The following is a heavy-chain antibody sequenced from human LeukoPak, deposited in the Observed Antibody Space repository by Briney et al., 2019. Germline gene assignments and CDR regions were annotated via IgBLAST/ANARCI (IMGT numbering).Heavy chain of an antibody. CDR3: AREGGDYDILTGYYSS. J-gene: IGHJ4*02. CDR1: GFTFSSYW. D-gene: IGHD3-9*01. Sequence: PWGSLRLSCAASGFTFSSYWMHWVRPAPGKGLVWVSRINSDGSSTSYADSVKGRFTISRDNAKNTLYLQTNSLRAEDTAVYYCAREGGDYDILTGYYSSWGQGTLVTVSS. CDR2: INSDGSST. V-gene: IGHV3-74*01.